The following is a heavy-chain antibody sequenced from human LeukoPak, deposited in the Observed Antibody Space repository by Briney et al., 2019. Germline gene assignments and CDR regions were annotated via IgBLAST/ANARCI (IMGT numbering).Heavy chain of an antibody. J-gene: IGHJ4*02. CDR2: IYHSGST. Sequence: PSETLSLTCTVSGYSISSGYYWGWIRQPPGKGLEWIGSIYHSGSTYYNPSLKSRVTISVDTSKNQFSLKLSSVTAADTAVYYCARGQPIQEYYFDYWGQGTLVTVSS. CDR1: GYSISSGYY. CDR3: ARGQPIQEYYFDY. V-gene: IGHV4-38-2*02. D-gene: IGHD2-2*01.